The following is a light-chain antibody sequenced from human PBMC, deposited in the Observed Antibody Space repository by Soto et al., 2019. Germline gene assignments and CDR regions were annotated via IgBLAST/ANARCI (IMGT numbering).Light chain of an antibody. Sequence: QSVLTQPASVSGSPGRSITISCTGTISDVGSHNLVSWYQQHPDKAPKLIIYEVNERPSGVSSRFSGSKSGNTASLTVSGLQPDDEADYHCCSFAGSNPFPYVFGTGTKVTVL. CDR1: ISDVGSHNL. CDR2: EVN. J-gene: IGLJ1*01. V-gene: IGLV2-23*02. CDR3: CSFAGSNPFPYV.